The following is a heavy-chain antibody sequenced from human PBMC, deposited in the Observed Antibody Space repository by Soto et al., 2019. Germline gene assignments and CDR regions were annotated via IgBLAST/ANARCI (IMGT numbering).Heavy chain of an antibody. D-gene: IGHD2-21*01. CDR1: GFTFSTYA. Sequence: GGSLRLSCAASGFTFSTYAMSWVRQAPGKGLEWISNIRGSNGRIDYADSVKGRFTISRDNSKNTLYLEMNSLRAEDTAVYYCAKDFGDPYAFGICGQGAMVTVSS. V-gene: IGHV3-23*01. CDR3: AKDFGDPYAFGI. CDR2: IRGSNGRI. J-gene: IGHJ3*02.